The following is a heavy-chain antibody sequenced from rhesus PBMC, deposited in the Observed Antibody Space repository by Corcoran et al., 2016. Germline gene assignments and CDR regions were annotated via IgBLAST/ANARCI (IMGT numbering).Heavy chain of an antibody. CDR2: ISGRGGST. CDR1: GGSISINY. Sequence: QLQLQESGPGLVKPSETLSLTCAVSGGSISINYWSWIRPPPGKGLEWIGRISGRGGSTDYNPSHKSRVTISTDTSKNQVSLKLSSVTATDTAVYYCARTWYTSGWYWGQGVLVTVSS. CDR3: ARTWYTSGWY. V-gene: IGHV4-173*01. J-gene: IGHJ4*01. D-gene: IGHD6-31*01.